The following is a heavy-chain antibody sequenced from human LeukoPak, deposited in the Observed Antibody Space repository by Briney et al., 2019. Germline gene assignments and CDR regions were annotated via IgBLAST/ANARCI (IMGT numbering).Heavy chain of an antibody. V-gene: IGHV4-61*01. CDR2: IYYSGST. CDR3: ARARVLRYFDWLAYYGMDV. D-gene: IGHD3-9*01. J-gene: IGHJ6*04. Sequence: PSETLSLTCTVSGGSVSSGSYYWSWIRQPPGKGLEWIGYIYYSGSTNYNPSPKSRVTISVDTSKNQFSLKLSSVTAADTAVYYWARARVLRYFDWLAYYGMDVWGKGTTVTVSS. CDR1: GGSVSSGSYY.